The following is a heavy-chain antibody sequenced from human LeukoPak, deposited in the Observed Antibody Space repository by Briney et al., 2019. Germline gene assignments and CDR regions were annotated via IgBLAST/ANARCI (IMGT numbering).Heavy chain of an antibody. CDR3: AKQPYDSSGPDY. CDR2: LSGSGEII. CDR1: GFTFSDYY. D-gene: IGHD3-22*01. Sequence: PGGSLRLSCAASGFTFSDYYMSWVRQAPGKGLEWVSFLSGSGEIIYYADSVKGRFTISRDNSKNTLYLQMNSLRAEDTAVYYCAKQPYDSSGPDYWGQGTLVTVSS. V-gene: IGHV3-11*01. J-gene: IGHJ4*02.